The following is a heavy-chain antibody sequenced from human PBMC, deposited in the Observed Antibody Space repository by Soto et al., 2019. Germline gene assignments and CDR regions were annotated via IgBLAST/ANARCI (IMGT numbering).Heavy chain of an antibody. CDR1: GYTFTSYG. V-gene: IGHV1-18*01. D-gene: IGHD4-4*01. Sequence: QVQLVQSGAEVKKPGASVKVSCKASGYTFTSYGISWVRQAPGQGLEWMGWISAYNGNTNYAQKLQGRVTMTTDTSTSTAYMELRSLRSDDTAVYYCARSSWAVTRAYYYYYIDVWGKGTTVTVSS. CDR3: ARSSWAVTRAYYYYYIDV. J-gene: IGHJ6*03. CDR2: ISAYNGNT.